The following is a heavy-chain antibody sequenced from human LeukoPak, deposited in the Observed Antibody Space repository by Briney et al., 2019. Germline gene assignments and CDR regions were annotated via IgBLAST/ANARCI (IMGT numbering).Heavy chain of an antibody. D-gene: IGHD1-26*01. Sequence: GASVKVSCKASGYTFTGYYMHWVRQAPGQRLEWMGWINPNSGGTNYAQKFQGRVTMTRDTSISTAYMELSRLRSDDTAVYYCARAVGATTMLPVDYWGQGTLGTVSS. V-gene: IGHV1-2*02. CDR2: INPNSGGT. CDR3: ARAVGATTMLPVDY. CDR1: GYTFTGYY. J-gene: IGHJ4*02.